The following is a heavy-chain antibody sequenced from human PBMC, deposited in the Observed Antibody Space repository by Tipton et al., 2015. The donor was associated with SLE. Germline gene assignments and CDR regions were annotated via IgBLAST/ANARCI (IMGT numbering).Heavy chain of an antibody. CDR1: GYTFTSYD. CDR2: VNPNSGST. CDR3: ARGIDDYYYGSGGTGF. J-gene: IGHJ4*02. D-gene: IGHD3-10*01. V-gene: IGHV1-8*01. Sequence: QSGAEVKRPGASVKVSCKASGYTFTSYDVIWVRQATGQGLEWMGSVNPNSGSTAYAQKFRGKFTMTRDTSIGTVYMELSSLRSEDTAVYYCARGIDDYYYGSGGTGFWGQGTLVTVSS.